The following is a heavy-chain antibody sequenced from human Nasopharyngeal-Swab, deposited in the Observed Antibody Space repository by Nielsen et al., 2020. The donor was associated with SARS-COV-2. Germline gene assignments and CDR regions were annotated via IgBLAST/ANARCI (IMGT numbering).Heavy chain of an antibody. V-gene: IGHV3-66*01. CDR1: GITISSIY. CDR3: SMNDFWSGYQDSFDV. J-gene: IGHJ3*01. Sequence: GESLKLSCAASGITISSIYMSWVRQAPGKGLEWVLVIYSGGDTYYADYVKGRFTISRDISKNTLYLQMYSLRAEDTALYYCSMNDFWSGYQDSFDVWGQGTMVTVSS. D-gene: IGHD3-3*01. CDR2: IYSGGDT.